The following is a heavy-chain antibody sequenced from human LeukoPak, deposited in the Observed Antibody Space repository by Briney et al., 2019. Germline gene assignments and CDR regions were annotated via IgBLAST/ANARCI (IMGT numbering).Heavy chain of an antibody. CDR3: ARNGLTPEVYYYYYMDV. V-gene: IGHV1-69*05. D-gene: IGHD1-14*01. Sequence: PLASVKVSCKASGGTFSSYAISWVRQAPGQGLEWMRGIIPIFGTANYAQKFQGRVTITTDESASTAYMELSSLRSEDTAVYYCARNGLTPEVYYYYYMDVWGKGTTVTVSS. J-gene: IGHJ6*03. CDR1: GGTFSSYA. CDR2: IIPIFGTA.